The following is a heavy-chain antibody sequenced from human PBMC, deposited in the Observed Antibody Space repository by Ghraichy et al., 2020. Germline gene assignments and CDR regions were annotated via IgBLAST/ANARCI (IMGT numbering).Heavy chain of an antibody. Sequence: SETLSLTCAVYGGSFSGYYWSWIRQPPGKGLEWIGEINHSGSTNYNPSLKSRVTISVDTSKNQFSLKLSSVTAADTAVYYCARIRRIAAGRKLYGMDVWGQGTTVTVSS. V-gene: IGHV4-34*01. J-gene: IGHJ6*02. CDR1: GGSFSGYY. CDR2: INHSGST. CDR3: ARIRRIAAGRKLYGMDV. D-gene: IGHD6-6*01.